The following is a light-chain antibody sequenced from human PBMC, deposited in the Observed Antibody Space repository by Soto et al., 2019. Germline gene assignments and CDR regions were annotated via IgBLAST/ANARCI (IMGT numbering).Light chain of an antibody. CDR1: SSNIGAGCE. Sequence: QSLGKQPPSVSGAPGQRFTIACTGCSSNIGAGCEVHWYQHLPGKAPKLLIYGNTNRPSGVPDRFSGSKSGTSASLAITGLQAEDEADYYCQSYDSSLSASYVFGGGTKVTVL. V-gene: IGLV1-40*01. J-gene: IGLJ1*01. CDR3: QSYDSSLSASYV. CDR2: GNT.